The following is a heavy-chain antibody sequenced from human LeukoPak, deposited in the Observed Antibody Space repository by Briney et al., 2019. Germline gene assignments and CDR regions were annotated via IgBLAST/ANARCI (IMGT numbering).Heavy chain of an antibody. Sequence: SVKVSCKASGGTFSSYAISWVRQAPGQGLKWMGGIIPIFGTANYAQKFQGRVTITADESTSTAYMELSSLRSEDTAVYYCAREARYYDILTGYYLFYFDYWGQGTLVTVSS. J-gene: IGHJ4*02. CDR3: AREARYYDILTGYYLFYFDY. CDR1: GGTFSSYA. CDR2: IIPIFGTA. V-gene: IGHV1-69*01. D-gene: IGHD3-9*01.